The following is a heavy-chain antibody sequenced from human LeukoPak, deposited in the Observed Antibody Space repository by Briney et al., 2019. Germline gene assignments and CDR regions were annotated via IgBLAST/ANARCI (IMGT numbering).Heavy chain of an antibody. CDR2: FSYSGSA. V-gene: IGHV4-59*08. J-gene: IGHJ3*02. CDR3: ARPVSSSRLDAFDI. CDR1: GASITSYY. Sequence: SETLSLTCTVSGASITSYYWSWIRQPPGKGLEWIGFFSYSGSANYTPSLKSRVTISVDTSKNQFSLSLTSVTAADTAVYYCARPVSSSRLDAFDIWGQGTMVTVSS. D-gene: IGHD6-13*01.